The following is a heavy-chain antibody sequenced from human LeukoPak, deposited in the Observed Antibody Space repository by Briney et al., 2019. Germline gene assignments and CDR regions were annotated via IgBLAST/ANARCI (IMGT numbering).Heavy chain of an antibody. CDR2: INHSGST. J-gene: IGHJ6*02. CDR3: ARDSSSWFYGMDV. Sequence: SQTLSLTCAVSGGSISSGGYSWSWIRQPPGKGLEWIGYINHSGSTYYNPSLKSRVTISVDRSKNQFSLKLSSVTAADTAVYYCARDSSSWFYGMDVWGQGTTVTVSS. D-gene: IGHD6-13*01. V-gene: IGHV4-30-2*01. CDR1: GGSISSGGYS.